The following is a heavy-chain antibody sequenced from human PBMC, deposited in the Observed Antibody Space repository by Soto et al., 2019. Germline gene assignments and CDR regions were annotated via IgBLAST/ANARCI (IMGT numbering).Heavy chain of an antibody. CDR3: ARFSNPNTD. V-gene: IGHV3-23*01. D-gene: IGHD2-8*02. CDR2: MSADDGST. CDR1: GFSFSSYA. Sequence: EVQLLESGGGLVQPGGSLRLSCAASGFSFSSYAMNLVRQAPGKGLKWVSSMSADDGSTYYADSVKGRFTISRDNSKKTLYLQMNSLRAEDTAVYYCARFSNPNTDGGQGTQVTVSS. J-gene: IGHJ4*02.